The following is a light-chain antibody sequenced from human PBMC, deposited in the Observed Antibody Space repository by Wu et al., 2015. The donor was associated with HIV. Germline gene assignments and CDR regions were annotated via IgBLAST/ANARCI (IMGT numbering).Light chain of an antibody. J-gene: IGKJ2*01. CDR1: QSVSSSY. CDR3: QQYGNSPNT. CDR2: GAS. Sequence: EIVLTQSPGTLSLSPGDRVTLSCRASQSVSSSYLSWYQQKPGQAPRLLIYGASNRAPGIPDRFTGSGSGTDFTLTISRLEPEDFAVYYCQQYGNSPNTFGQGTKLEIK. V-gene: IGKV3-20*01.